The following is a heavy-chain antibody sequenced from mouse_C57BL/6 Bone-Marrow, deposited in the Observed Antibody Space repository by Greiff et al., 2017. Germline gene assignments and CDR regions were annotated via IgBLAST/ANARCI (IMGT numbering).Heavy chain of an antibody. Sequence: VKLQESGAELARPGASVKLSCKASGYTFTSYGISWVKQRTGQGLEWIGEIYPRSGNTYYNEKFKGKATLTAYKSSSTAYMELRSLTSEDSAVYFCARERITTVVATYYYAMDYWGQGTSVTVSS. CDR1: GYTFTSYG. V-gene: IGHV1-81*01. D-gene: IGHD1-1*01. CDR2: IYPRSGNT. CDR3: ARERITTVVATYYYAMDY. J-gene: IGHJ4*01.